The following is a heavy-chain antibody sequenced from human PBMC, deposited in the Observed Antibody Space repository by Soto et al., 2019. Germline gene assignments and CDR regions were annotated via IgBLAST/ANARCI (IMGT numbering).Heavy chain of an antibody. CDR3: ARRSSGWYFDY. D-gene: IGHD6-19*01. V-gene: IGHV3-23*01. J-gene: IGHJ4*02. CDR2: ISGSGGST. Sequence: EVQLLESGGGLVQPGGSLRLSCAASGFTFSSYAMYWVRQAPGRGLEWVSVISGSGGSTYYADSVKGRFTISRDNSKNTLYLQMNRLRAEDTAVYYCARRSSGWYFDYWGQGTLVTVSS. CDR1: GFTFSSYA.